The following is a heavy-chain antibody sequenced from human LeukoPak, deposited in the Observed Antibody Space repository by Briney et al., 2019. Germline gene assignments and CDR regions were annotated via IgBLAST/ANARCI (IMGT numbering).Heavy chain of an antibody. J-gene: IGHJ3*02. V-gene: IGHV3-48*04. CDR2: MSFSGSTI. D-gene: IGHD5-12*01. CDR1: GFTFSSYT. CDR3: ARGYSSYYPDAFDI. Sequence: GGSLRLSCAASGFTFSSYTMNWVRQAPGKGLEWISYMSFSGSTIYYADSVKGRFTISRDNAKNSLYLQMNSLRAEDTAVYYCARGYSSYYPDAFDIWGQGTMVTVSS.